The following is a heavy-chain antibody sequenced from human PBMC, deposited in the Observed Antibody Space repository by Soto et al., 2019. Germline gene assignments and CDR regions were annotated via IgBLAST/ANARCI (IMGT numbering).Heavy chain of an antibody. CDR1: GGSISSGGYS. V-gene: IGHV4-30-2*05. J-gene: IGHJ4*02. D-gene: IGHD3-10*01. Sequence: SETLSLTCAVSGGSISSGGYSWSWIRQPPGKGLEWIGYIYHSGSTYYNPSLKSRVTISVDTSKNQFSLKLSSVTAADTAVYYCARVGGFGATTIDYWGQGTLVTVSS. CDR3: ARVGGFGATTIDY. CDR2: IYHSGST.